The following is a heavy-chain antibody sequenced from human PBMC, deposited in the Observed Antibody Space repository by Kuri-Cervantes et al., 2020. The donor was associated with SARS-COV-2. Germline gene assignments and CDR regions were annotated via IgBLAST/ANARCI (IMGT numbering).Heavy chain of an antibody. CDR1: GGTFSSYA. CDR3: ASSIATAGWDAFDI. V-gene: IGHV1-69*04. CDR2: IIPILGTA. D-gene: IGHD6-13*01. J-gene: IGHJ3*02. Sequence: SVKVSCKASGGTFSSYAISWVRQAPGQGLEWMGRIIPILGTANYAQKFQGRVTITADKSTSTACMELSSLRSEDTAVYYCASSIATAGWDAFDIWGQGTMVTVSS.